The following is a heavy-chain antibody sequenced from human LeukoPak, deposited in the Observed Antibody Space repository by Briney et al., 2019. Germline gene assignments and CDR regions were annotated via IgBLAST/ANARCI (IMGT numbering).Heavy chain of an antibody. Sequence: ASVKVSCKASGYTFTSYGISWVRQAPEQGLEWMGWISAYIGNTNYAQKLQGRVTMTTDTSTSTAYMELRSLRSDDTAVYYCAKSPYGLGSYAIAGDYWGQGTLVTVSS. CDR2: ISAYIGNT. CDR1: GYTFTSYG. J-gene: IGHJ4*02. CDR3: AKSPYGLGSYAIAGDY. V-gene: IGHV1-18*01. D-gene: IGHD3-10*01.